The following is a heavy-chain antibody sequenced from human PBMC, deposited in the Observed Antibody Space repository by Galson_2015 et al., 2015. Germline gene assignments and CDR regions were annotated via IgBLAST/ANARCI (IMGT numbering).Heavy chain of an antibody. Sequence: SVKVSCKASGYTFTSYDINWVRQATGQGLEWMGWMNPNSGNTGYAQEFQGRVTMTRNTSISTAYMELSSLRSEDTAVYYCARGPSRLRYFDWLLPGYYMDVWGKGTTVTVSS. D-gene: IGHD3-9*01. CDR1: GYTFTSYD. CDR3: ARGPSRLRYFDWLLPGYYMDV. CDR2: MNPNSGNT. V-gene: IGHV1-8*01. J-gene: IGHJ6*03.